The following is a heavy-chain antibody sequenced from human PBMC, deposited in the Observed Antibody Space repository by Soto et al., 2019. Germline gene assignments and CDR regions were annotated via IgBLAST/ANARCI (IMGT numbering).Heavy chain of an antibody. CDR1: GFTFSSYS. V-gene: IGHV3-21*01. Sequence: EVQLVESGGGLVKPGGSLRLSCAASGFTFSSYSMNWVRQAPGKGLEWVSSISSSSSYIYYADSVKGRFTISRDNAKNSLYLQMNSLRAEDTAVYYCARDYNDSSGYSFPLDYWGQGPLVTVSS. CDR3: ARDYNDSSGYSFPLDY. CDR2: ISSSSSYI. J-gene: IGHJ4*02. D-gene: IGHD3-22*01.